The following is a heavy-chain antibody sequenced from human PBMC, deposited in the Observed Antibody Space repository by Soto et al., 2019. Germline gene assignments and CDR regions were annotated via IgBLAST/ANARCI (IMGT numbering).Heavy chain of an antibody. Sequence: GASVKVSCKASGYTFTSYGISWVRQAPGQGLEWMGWISAYNGNTNYAQKLQGRVTMTTDTSTSTAYMELRSLRSDDTAVYYCARDRSSSWQGYNWFDPWGQGTLVTVSS. V-gene: IGHV1-18*01. CDR1: GYTFTSYG. CDR3: ARDRSSSWQGYNWFDP. CDR2: ISAYNGNT. D-gene: IGHD6-13*01. J-gene: IGHJ5*02.